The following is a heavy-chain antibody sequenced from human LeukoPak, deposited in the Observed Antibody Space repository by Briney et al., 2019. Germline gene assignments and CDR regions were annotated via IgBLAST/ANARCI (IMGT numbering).Heavy chain of an antibody. V-gene: IGHV3-7*01. J-gene: IGHJ3*02. D-gene: IGHD3-22*01. CDR3: TRNYNNAFDI. CDR1: GFSFSSYW. CDR2: IKPDGSDK. Sequence: GGSLRLXCPASGFSFSSYWMSWVRRAPGKGLERVANIKPDGSDKRYVDSVKGRFTISRDNAKNSLYLQMNSLRGDDTAVYYCTRNYNNAFDIWGQGTMVTVSS.